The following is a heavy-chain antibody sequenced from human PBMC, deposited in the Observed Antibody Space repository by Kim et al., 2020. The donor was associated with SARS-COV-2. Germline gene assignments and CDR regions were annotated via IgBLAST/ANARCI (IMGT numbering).Heavy chain of an antibody. J-gene: IGHJ6*02. D-gene: IGHD2-2*01. CDR2: ISYDGSNK. Sequence: GGSLRLSCAASGFTFSSYGMHWVRQAPGKGLEWVAVISYDGSNKYYADSVKGRFTISRDNPKNTLYLQMNSLRAEDTAVYYCAKDRLAAILTKTSPYYYYGMDVWGQGTTVTVSS. CDR1: GFTFSSYG. CDR3: AKDRLAAILTKTSPYYYYGMDV. V-gene: IGHV3-30*18.